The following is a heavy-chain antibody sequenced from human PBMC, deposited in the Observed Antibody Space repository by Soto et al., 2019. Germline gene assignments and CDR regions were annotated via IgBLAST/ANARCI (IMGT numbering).Heavy chain of an antibody. D-gene: IGHD3-16*01. V-gene: IGHV3-30*02. CDR3: AKDLSWGTMSI. Sequence: DSVKGRFTISRDNSKNTLYLQMNSLRAEDTAVYYCAKDLSWGTMSIWGQGTMVTVSS. J-gene: IGHJ3*02.